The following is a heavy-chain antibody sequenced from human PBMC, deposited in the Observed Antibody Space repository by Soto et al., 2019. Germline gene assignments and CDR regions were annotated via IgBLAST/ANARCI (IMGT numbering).Heavy chain of an antibody. Sequence: YMSWVRQAPGKGLEWVSVIYSGGSTYYADSVKGRFTISRHNSKNTLYLQMNSLRAEDTAVYYCARMGGRPETFDYWGQGTLVTVSS. V-gene: IGHV3-53*04. J-gene: IGHJ4*02. CDR2: IYSGGST. D-gene: IGHD2-15*01. CDR3: ARMGGRPETFDY. CDR1: Y.